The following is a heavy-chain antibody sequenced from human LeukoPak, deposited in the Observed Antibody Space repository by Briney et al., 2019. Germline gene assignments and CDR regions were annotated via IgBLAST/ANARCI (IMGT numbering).Heavy chain of an antibody. V-gene: IGHV3-7*01. CDR1: GFTFSSYW. D-gene: IGHD2-2*01. J-gene: IGHJ1*01. CDR3: ARERFDIVVVPDAGGYFQH. Sequence: GGSLRLSCAASGFTFSSYWMSWVRQAPGKGLEWVANIKQDGSEKYYVDSVKGRFTISRDNSKNTLYLQMNSLRAEDTAVYYCARERFDIVVVPDAGGYFQHWGQGTLVTVSS. CDR2: IKQDGSEK.